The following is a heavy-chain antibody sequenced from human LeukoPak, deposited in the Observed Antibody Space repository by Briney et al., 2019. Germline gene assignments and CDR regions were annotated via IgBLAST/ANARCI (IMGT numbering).Heavy chain of an antibody. D-gene: IGHD3-16*02. J-gene: IGHJ4*02. CDR3: ARSYDYVWGSYRPFDY. Sequence: SETLSLTCTVSGGSISSYYWSWIRQPAGKGLEWIGRIYTSGSTNYNPSLKSRVTISVDTSKNQFSLKLSSVTAADTAVYYCARSYDYVWGSYRPFDYWGQGTLVTVSS. V-gene: IGHV4-4*07. CDR1: GGSISSYY. CDR2: IYTSGST.